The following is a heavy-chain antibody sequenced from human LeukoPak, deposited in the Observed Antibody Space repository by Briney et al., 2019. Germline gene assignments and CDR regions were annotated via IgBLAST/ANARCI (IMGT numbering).Heavy chain of an antibody. Sequence: GGSLRLSSAASGFTFSSYGMSWVRQAPGKGLEWVSAISGRDHSTYYADSVKGRSTISRDNSKNTLYLQMNSLRAEDTAVYYCARDGYSSSWYRWGYYYYMDVWGKGTTVTVSS. CDR3: ARDGYSSSWYRWGYYYYMDV. CDR2: ISGRDHST. CDR1: GFTFSSYG. V-gene: IGHV3-23*01. D-gene: IGHD6-13*01. J-gene: IGHJ6*03.